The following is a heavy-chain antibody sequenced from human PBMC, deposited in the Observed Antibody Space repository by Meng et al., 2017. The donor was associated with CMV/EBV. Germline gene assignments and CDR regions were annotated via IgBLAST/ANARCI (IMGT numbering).Heavy chain of an antibody. CDR1: GFTFSSYG. CDR2: IWYDGSNK. D-gene: IGHD2-21*01. Sequence: GGPLRLSCAASGFTFSSYGMHWVRQAPGKGLEWVAVIWYDGSNKYYADSVEDRFTITRDNTKNTLYLQMNSLRAEDTAVYYCAKVGSGGCGGDCYSYRYYGMDVWGQGTTVTVSS. J-gene: IGHJ6*02. CDR3: AKVGSGGCGGDCYSYRYYGMDV. V-gene: IGHV3-33*06.